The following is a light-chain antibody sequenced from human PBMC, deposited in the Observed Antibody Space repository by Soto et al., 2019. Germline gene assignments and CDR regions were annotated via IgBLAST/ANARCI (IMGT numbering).Light chain of an antibody. CDR1: SSDVGGYNY. J-gene: IGLJ3*02. CDR2: DVS. V-gene: IGLV2-11*01. CDR3: CSYAGNSLWV. Sequence: QSALTQPRSVSGSPGQSVTISCTGTSSDVGGYNYVSWYQQHPGKAPKLVIYDVSKRPSGVPDRFSGSKSGNTASLTISGLQAEDEADYYCCSYAGNSLWVFGGGTNFTVL.